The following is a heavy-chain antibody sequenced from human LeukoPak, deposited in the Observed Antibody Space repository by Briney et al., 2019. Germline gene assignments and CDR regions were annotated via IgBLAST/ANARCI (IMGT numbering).Heavy chain of an antibody. J-gene: IGHJ5*02. CDR1: GYTFTSYY. CDR3: ASDPRYCSSTSCYFGWSDP. CDR2: INPSGGST. V-gene: IGHV1-46*01. Sequence: GASVKVSCKASGYTFTSYYMHWVRQAPGQGLEWMGIINPSGGSTSYAQKFQGRVTMTRDTSTSTVYMELSSLRSEDTAVYYCASDPRYCSSTSCYFGWSDPWGQGTLVTVSS. D-gene: IGHD2-2*01.